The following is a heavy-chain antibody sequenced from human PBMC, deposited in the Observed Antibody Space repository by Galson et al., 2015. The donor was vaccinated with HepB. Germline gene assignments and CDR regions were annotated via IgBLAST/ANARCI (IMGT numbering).Heavy chain of an antibody. CDR1: GFTFINYA. J-gene: IGHJ5*02. V-gene: IGHV3-23*01. Sequence: SLRLSCAASGFTFINYAMSWVRQAPGKGLAWVSSISGNGFGTYYTDSEKGRFTISRDNSKNTLYLQMNSLRAEDTAVYYCAKDLYQLLYQNWFDPWGQGTLVTVSS. CDR2: ISGNGFGT. D-gene: IGHD2-2*02. CDR3: AKDLYQLLYQNWFDP.